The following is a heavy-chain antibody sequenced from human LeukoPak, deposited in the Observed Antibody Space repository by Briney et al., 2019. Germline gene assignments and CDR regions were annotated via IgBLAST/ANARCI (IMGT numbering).Heavy chain of an antibody. J-gene: IGHJ4*02. Sequence: PSETLSLTCTVSGGSISNNYWSWIRQPAGKGLEWIGRLYTGRSTDYNPSLKSRVTMSVDTSNNQFSLRLTSLTAADTATYYCARESRVLIGDGYYLDSWGPGTLVTVSS. CDR2: LYTGRST. V-gene: IGHV4-4*07. CDR3: ARESRVLIGDGYYLDS. D-gene: IGHD3-3*01. CDR1: GGSISNNY.